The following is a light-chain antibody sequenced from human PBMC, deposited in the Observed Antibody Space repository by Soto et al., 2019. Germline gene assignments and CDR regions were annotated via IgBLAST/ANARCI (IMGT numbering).Light chain of an antibody. CDR2: GAS. CDR3: QDPGGSPSA. CDR1: QTVTSNY. Sequence: EIVLTQSPGTLSLSPGERATLSCRASQTVTSNYLAWYQRKPGQAPRLLIYGASSRATDIPDRVSGSGSGTVFTLPVTSLEREDCAVSFCQDPGGSPSAFGQVNKVE. V-gene: IGKV3-20*01. J-gene: IGKJ1*01.